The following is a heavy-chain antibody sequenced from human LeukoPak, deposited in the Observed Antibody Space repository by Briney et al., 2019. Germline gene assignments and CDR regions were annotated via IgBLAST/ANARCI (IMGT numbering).Heavy chain of an antibody. CDR1: GFTFSSYG. J-gene: IGHJ4*02. CDR3: APSGNTAMVYFDY. Sequence: PGGSLRLSCAASGFTFSSYGMHWVRQAPGKGLEWVAVIWYDGSNKYYADSVKGRFTISRDNSKNTLYLQMNSLRAEDTAVYYCAPSGNTAMVYFDYWGQGTLVTVSS. D-gene: IGHD5-18*01. V-gene: IGHV3-33*01. CDR2: IWYDGSNK.